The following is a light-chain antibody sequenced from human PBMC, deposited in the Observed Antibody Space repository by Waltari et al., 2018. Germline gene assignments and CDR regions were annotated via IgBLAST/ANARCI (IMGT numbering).Light chain of an antibody. Sequence: QTVVTQEPSLSVSPGGTVTLTCGLSSGSVSTTYYPSWYQQAPGQAPRTRIFDTNTPSSGVPDRFSGSILDNKAALTITGAQADDESDYYCVLSMGSGIWVFGGGTKLTVL. J-gene: IGLJ3*02. V-gene: IGLV8-61*01. CDR3: VLSMGSGIWV. CDR2: DTN. CDR1: SGSVSTTYY.